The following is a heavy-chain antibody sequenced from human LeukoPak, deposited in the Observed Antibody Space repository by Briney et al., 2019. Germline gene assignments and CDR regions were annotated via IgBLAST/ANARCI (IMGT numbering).Heavy chain of an antibody. D-gene: IGHD5-24*01. Sequence: ATVKISCKVSGYTFTDYYMHWVEQAPGKGEEWMGLVDPEDGETIYAEKFQGRDTITTDTTRERAYMEMRSLRSEDTAVYYCATGSATIGRWFDPWGQGTLVTVSS. V-gene: IGHV1-69-2*01. CDR1: GYTFTDYY. J-gene: IGHJ5*02. CDR3: ATGSATIGRWFDP. CDR2: VDPEDGET.